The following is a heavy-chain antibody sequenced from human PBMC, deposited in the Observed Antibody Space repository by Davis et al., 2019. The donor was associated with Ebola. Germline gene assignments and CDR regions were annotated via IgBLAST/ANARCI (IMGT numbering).Heavy chain of an antibody. CDR1: GFTFSNYW. J-gene: IGHJ4*02. CDR2: IEQDGSEK. V-gene: IGHV3-7*01. D-gene: IGHD6-6*01. Sequence: GESLKISCAASGFTFSNYWMSWVRQAPGKGLEWVANIEQDGSEKYYVDSLKGRFTISRDNAKNSVSLQMNSLRAEDTAVYYCARGSSSSGFDYWGQGTLVTVSS. CDR3: ARGSSSSGFDY.